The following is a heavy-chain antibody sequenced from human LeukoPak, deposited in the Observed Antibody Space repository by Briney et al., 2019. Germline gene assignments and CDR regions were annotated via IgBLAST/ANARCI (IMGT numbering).Heavy chain of an antibody. J-gene: IGHJ4*02. CDR1: GYTFTSYY. D-gene: IGHD3-16*01. CDR2: INPSGGST. Sequence: ASVKVSCKASGYTFTSYYMHWVRQAPGQGLEWMGIINPSGGSTSYAQKFQGRVTMTRDTSTSTVYMELSSLRSEDTAVYYCARGLEGVLKITFGGVLGYWGQGTLATVSS. CDR3: ARGLEGVLKITFGGVLGY. V-gene: IGHV1-46*01.